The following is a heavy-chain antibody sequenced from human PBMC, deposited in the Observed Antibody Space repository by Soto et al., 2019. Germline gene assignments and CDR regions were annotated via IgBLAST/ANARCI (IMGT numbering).Heavy chain of an antibody. Sequence: SQTLSLTCAISGNRVISNTAAWNWIRLSPSRGLEWLARTDYRSRWYNDYAVSVRSRITVKPDTSKNQFSLQLTSVTPANTAVYYCAGTTSHQWYYLDVWGKGTTVTVCS. CDR1: GNRVISNTAA. CDR2: TDYRSRWYN. CDR3: AGTTSHQWYYLDV. V-gene: IGHV6-1*01. D-gene: IGHD1-7*01. J-gene: IGHJ6*03.